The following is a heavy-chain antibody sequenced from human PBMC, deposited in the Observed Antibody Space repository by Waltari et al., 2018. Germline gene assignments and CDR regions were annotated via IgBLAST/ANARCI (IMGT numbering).Heavy chain of an antibody. D-gene: IGHD6-6*01. CDR3: ARLQQLVRNVDY. Sequence: QVQLQQWGAGLLKPSETLSLTCAVYGGSFSGYYWRWIRHPPGKGLEWSGEINHSGSTNYNPSLKSRVTISVDTSKNQFSLKLSSVTAADTAVYYCARLQQLVRNVDYWGQGTLVTVSS. V-gene: IGHV4-34*01. CDR2: INHSGST. CDR1: GGSFSGYY. J-gene: IGHJ4*02.